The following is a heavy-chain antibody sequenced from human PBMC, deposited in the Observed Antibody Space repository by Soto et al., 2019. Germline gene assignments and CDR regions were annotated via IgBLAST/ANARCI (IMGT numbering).Heavy chain of an antibody. Sequence: EVQLLESGGGLVQPGGSLRLSCAASGFTFSAYAMSWVRQAPGKGLEWVSVISGNGGTTYYAESVKGRFTISRDNSKKTLYLQMSSLRAEDKAVYYCAKGGRYYEGSGYWEHFFDYWGQGTLVTVSS. CDR1: GFTFSAYA. CDR2: ISGNGGTT. CDR3: AKGGRYYEGSGYWEHFFDY. V-gene: IGHV3-23*01. J-gene: IGHJ4*02. D-gene: IGHD3-22*01.